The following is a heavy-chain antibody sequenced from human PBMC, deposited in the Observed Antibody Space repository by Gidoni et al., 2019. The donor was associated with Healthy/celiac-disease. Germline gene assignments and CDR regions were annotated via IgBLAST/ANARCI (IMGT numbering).Heavy chain of an antibody. V-gene: IGHV3-33*01. Sequence: QVQLVESGGGVVQPGRSLSLSCAASGFTFSSYGMHWVRQAPGKGLDRVAVIWYDGSNKYYADSVKGRFTISRDNSKNTLYLQMNSLRAEDTAVYYCARALKRPTTVTTGPSAFDIWGQGTMVTVSS. D-gene: IGHD4-17*01. CDR3: ARALKRPTTVTTGPSAFDI. CDR2: IWYDGSNK. J-gene: IGHJ3*02. CDR1: GFTFSSYG.